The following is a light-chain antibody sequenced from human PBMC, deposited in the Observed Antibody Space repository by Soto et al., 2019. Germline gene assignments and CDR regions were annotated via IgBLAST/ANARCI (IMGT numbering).Light chain of an antibody. CDR1: QGVSGS. CDR3: QQYYSFPPA. Sequence: AIRMTQSPSSFSASTGDRVSITCRASQGVSGSLAWYQQKAGKAPKLLVYSTSTLQSGVASRFSGSGSGTDFTLTISCLQSEDFATYYCQQYYSFPPAFGQGTKVDIK. CDR2: STS. V-gene: IGKV1-8*01. J-gene: IGKJ1*01.